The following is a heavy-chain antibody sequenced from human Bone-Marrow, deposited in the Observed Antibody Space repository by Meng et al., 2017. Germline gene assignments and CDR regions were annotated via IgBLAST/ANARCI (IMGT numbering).Heavy chain of an antibody. D-gene: IGHD5-24*01. V-gene: IGHV3-7*01. CDR2: IKQDGSEK. J-gene: IGHJ4*02. Sequence: GESLKISCAASGFTFSSYWMSWVRQAPGKGLEWVANIKQDGSEKYYVDSVKGRFTISRDNAKNSLYLQMNSLRAEDTAVYYCARDLEMATISPFLDYWGQGTLVTVSS. CDR1: GFTFSSYW. CDR3: ARDLEMATISPFLDY.